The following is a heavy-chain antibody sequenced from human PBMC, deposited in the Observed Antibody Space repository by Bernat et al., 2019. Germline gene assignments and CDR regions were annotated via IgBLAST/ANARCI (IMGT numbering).Heavy chain of an antibody. Sequence: HLVESGGGLVQPGMSLRLSCTTSGFTFSNYRMSWVRQAPGKGLEWVANIKKDGREKYYVASVRGRFTISRDNAKNSLYLQMNSLRAEDTALYYCAKDNWNQRGVDGFDVWGQGTMVTVSS. CDR3: AKDNWNQRGVDGFDV. CDR1: GFTFSNYR. J-gene: IGHJ3*01. V-gene: IGHV3-7*03. D-gene: IGHD1-20*01. CDR2: IKKDGREK.